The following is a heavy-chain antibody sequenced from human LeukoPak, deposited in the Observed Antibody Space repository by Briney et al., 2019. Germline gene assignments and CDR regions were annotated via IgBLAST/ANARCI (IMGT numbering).Heavy chain of an antibody. CDR3: TRGVFSDV. CDR2: INGGGTTK. J-gene: IGHJ6*04. CDR1: GFIFSDYY. V-gene: IGHV3-11*01. Sequence: GGSLRLSCAASGFIFSDYYRNWIRQAPGKGLEWVSHINGGGTTKYYADSVRGRFTLSRDNAKNTLYLQMNNLRAEDTAVYYCTRGVFSDVWGTGTTVTVSS.